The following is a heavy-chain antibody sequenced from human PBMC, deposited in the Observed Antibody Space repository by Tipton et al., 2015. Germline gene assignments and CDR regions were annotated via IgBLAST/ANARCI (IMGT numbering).Heavy chain of an antibody. CDR3: ARGYGRMVRGVHFDY. CDR1: GGSFNDFY. J-gene: IGHJ4*02. V-gene: IGHV4-34*09. CDR2: ITHSGST. Sequence: TLSLTCAVYGGSFNDFYWSWIRQSSGKGLEWIAEITHSGSTYYNPSLKSRVTISVDTSKNQFSLKLSSVTAADTAVYYCARGYGRMVRGVHFDYWGQGTLVTVSS. D-gene: IGHD3-10*01.